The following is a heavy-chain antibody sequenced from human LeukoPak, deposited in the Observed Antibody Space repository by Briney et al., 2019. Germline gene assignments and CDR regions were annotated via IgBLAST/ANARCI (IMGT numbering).Heavy chain of an antibody. Sequence: PSETLSLTCTVSGGSISSYYWSWIRQPAGKGLEWIGRIYTSGSTNYNPSLKSRVTMSVDTSKNQFSLKLSSVTAADTAVYYCARDGRPIAAAGHYYYGIDVWGQGTTVTVSS. V-gene: IGHV4-4*07. J-gene: IGHJ6*02. D-gene: IGHD6-13*01. CDR3: ARDGRPIAAAGHYYYGIDV. CDR1: GGSISSYY. CDR2: IYTSGST.